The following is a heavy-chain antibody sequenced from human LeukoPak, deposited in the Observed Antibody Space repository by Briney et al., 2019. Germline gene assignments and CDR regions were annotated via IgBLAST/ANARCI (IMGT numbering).Heavy chain of an antibody. J-gene: IGHJ4*02. CDR3: ARGRTTTLYYFDY. CDR1: GFTFSDYY. V-gene: IGHV3-11*01. CDR2: IGNSGSPI. D-gene: IGHD1/OR15-1a*01. Sequence: GGSLRLSCAASGFTFSDYYMSWIRQVPGKGLEWVSYIGNSGSPIYYADSVKGRFTTSRDNAKNSLYLQMISLRAEDTAVYYCARGRTTTLYYFDYWGQGTLVTVSS.